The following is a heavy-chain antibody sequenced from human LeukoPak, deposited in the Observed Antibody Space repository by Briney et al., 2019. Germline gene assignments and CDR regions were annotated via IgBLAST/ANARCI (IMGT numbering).Heavy chain of an antibody. J-gene: IGHJ6*02. Sequence: SETLSLTCAVYGGSFIGYYRSWIRQPPGKGLEWIGEINHSGSTNYNPSLKSRVTISVDTSKNQFALKLSSVTAADTAVYYCARHHRAYYYYGMDVWGQGTTVTVSS. D-gene: IGHD3-10*01. V-gene: IGHV4-34*01. CDR2: INHSGST. CDR3: ARHHRAYYYYGMDV. CDR1: GGSFIGYY.